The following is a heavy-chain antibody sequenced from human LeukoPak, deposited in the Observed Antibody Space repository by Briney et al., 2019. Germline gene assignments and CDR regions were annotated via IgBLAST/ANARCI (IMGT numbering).Heavy chain of an antibody. J-gene: IGHJ4*02. D-gene: IGHD3-3*01. CDR3: ARDDGFFKQAY. V-gene: IGHV3-7*01. CDR1: GFTFSSYW. Sequence: PGGSLRLSCAASGFTFSSYWMNWVRQAPGKGLEWVAIIKKDGSEKNYVDSVKGRFTISRDNAKNLLYLQMNSLRAEDTAVYYCARDDGFFKQAYWGQGTLVTVSS. CDR2: IKKDGSEK.